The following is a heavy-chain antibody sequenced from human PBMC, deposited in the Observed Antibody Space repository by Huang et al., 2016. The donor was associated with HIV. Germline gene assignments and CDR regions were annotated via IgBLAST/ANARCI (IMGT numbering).Heavy chain of an antibody. Sequence: QVRLEQWGEGVVKPSENLSLTCAVYGASFGSYFWSWFRQSPVKGLIWMGEFKPGCPPNYNPCFQIRVMISVDTPKNQFSLSLLTMTAADAAIYYCARLPTPSYYDTWSLSSVEEDFFYFNMDLWGQGTPVIVSS. J-gene: IGHJ6*03. V-gene: IGHV4-34*01. D-gene: IGHD3-3*01. CDR2: FKPGCPP. CDR3: ARLPTPSYYDTWSLSSVEEDFFYFNMDL. CDR1: GASFGSYF.